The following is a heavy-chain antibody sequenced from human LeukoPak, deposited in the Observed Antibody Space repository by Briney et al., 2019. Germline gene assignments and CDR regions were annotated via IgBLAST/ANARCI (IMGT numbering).Heavy chain of an antibody. V-gene: IGHV4-59*01. CDR1: GGSMRNYY. CDR2: TYDSGSS. Sequence: SETLSLTCAVSGGSMRNYYWSWIRQPPGKGLEWIGYTYDSGSSSYNPSLRSRVSISIDTSKNQFSLNLSSVTAADTAVYYCARGWASSWYYFDFWGQGTLVTISS. D-gene: IGHD2-2*01. J-gene: IGHJ4*02. CDR3: ARGWASSWYYFDF.